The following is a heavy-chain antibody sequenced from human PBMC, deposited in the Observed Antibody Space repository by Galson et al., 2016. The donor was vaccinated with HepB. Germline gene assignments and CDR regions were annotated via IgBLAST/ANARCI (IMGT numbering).Heavy chain of an antibody. V-gene: IGHV6-1*01. CDR2: TYYRSKWYK. D-gene: IGHD3-22*01. CDR3: VRDYYFDTTGYSYNDY. Sequence: WNWVRQSPSRGPEWLGRTYYRSKWYKDYSVSVKSRITINSDASKNQFSLHLNPVTPEDTAVYYCVRDYYFDTTGYSYNDYWGQGTLVTVSS. J-gene: IGHJ4*02.